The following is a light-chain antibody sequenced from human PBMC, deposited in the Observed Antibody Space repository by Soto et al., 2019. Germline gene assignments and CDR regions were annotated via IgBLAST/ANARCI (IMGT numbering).Light chain of an antibody. V-gene: IGKV2-28*01. Sequence: DIVMTQSPLSLPVTPGEPASISCRSSQSLLHSNGYNYLDWYLQKPGQSPQLLIYLGSNRASGVPDRFSGSGSGTDFTLKISRVEAEDLGVYYCMQALQTPDTFGQGTKLEIK. CDR3: MQALQTPDT. J-gene: IGKJ2*01. CDR2: LGS. CDR1: QSLLHSNGYNY.